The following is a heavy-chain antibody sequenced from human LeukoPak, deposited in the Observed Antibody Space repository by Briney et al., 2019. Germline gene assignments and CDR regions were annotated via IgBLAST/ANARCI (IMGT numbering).Heavy chain of an antibody. V-gene: IGHV1-2*02. CDR1: GYTFTGYY. D-gene: IGHD6-13*01. CDR3: ARVGIRYSRSWYPSAEYFQH. J-gene: IGHJ1*01. Sequence: ASVKVSCKASGYTFTGYYMHWVRQAPGQGLEWMGWINPNSGGTNYAQKFHGRVTMTRDTSISTAYMELSRLRSDDTAVYYCARVGIRYSRSWYPSAEYFQHWGQGTLVTVSS. CDR2: INPNSGGT.